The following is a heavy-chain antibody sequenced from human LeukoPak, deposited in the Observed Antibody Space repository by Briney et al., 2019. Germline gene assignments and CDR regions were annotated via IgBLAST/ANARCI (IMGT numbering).Heavy chain of an antibody. V-gene: IGHV3-23*01. CDR1: GFTFSSYA. CDR3: AKSGVPIWQLVHYYYRDV. Sequence: GGSLRLSCAASGFTFSSYAMSWVRQAPGKGLEWVSAISGSGGSTYYADSVKGRFTISRDNSKNTLYLQMNSLRAEDTAVYYCAKSGVPIWQLVHYYYRDVWGKGTTVTVSS. J-gene: IGHJ6*03. CDR2: ISGSGGST. D-gene: IGHD6-6*01.